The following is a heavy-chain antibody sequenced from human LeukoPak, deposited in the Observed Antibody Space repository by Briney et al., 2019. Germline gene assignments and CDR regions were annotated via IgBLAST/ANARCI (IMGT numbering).Heavy chain of an antibody. V-gene: IGHV4-34*01. CDR2: INHSGST. CDR1: GGSFSGYY. J-gene: IGHJ3*02. CDR3: ARGPHDYSILVVVIGDAFDI. Sequence: SETLSLTCAVYGGSFSGYYWSWIRQPPGKGLEWIGEINHSGSTNYNPSLKSRVTISVDMSKNQFSLKLSSVTAADTAVYYCARGPHDYSILVVVIGDAFDIWGQGTMVTVSS. D-gene: IGHD3-22*01.